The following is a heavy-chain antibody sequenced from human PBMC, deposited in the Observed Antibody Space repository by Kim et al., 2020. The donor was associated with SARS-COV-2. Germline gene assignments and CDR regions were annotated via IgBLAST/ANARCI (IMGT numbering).Heavy chain of an antibody. CDR3: ARDMRYMVRGVDY. V-gene: IGHV3-33*01. Sequence: YADSVKGRFTISRDNSKNTLYLQMNSLRAEDTAVYYCARDMRYMVRGVDYWGQGTLVTVSS. J-gene: IGHJ4*02. D-gene: IGHD3-10*01.